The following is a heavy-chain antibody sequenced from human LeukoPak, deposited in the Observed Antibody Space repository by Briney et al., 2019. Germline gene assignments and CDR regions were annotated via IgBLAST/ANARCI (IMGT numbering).Heavy chain of an antibody. CDR2: IKQDGSEK. J-gene: IGHJ4*02. D-gene: IGHD5-18*01. CDR3: ARDLTWYSYGYGY. Sequence: GGSLRLSCAASGFTFSSYWMSWVRQAPAKGLEWVANIKQDGSEKYYVDSVKGRFTISRDNAKNSLYLQMNSLRAEDTAVYCCARDLTWYSYGYGYWGQGTLVTVSS. V-gene: IGHV3-7*01. CDR1: GFTFSSYW.